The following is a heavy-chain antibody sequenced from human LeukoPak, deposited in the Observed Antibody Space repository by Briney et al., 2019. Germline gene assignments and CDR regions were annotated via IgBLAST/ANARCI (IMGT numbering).Heavy chain of an antibody. J-gene: IGHJ6*03. CDR1: GFTFSSYW. CDR3: AKVATTTVLYYYYYMDV. Sequence: QAGGSLRLSCAASGFTFSSYWMHRVRQAPGKGLVWVSRINSDGSSTSYADSVKGRFTISRDNSKNTLYLQMNSLRAEDTAVYYCAKVATTTVLYYYYYMDVWGKGTTVSVSS. CDR2: INSDGSST. D-gene: IGHD4-11*01. V-gene: IGHV3-74*01.